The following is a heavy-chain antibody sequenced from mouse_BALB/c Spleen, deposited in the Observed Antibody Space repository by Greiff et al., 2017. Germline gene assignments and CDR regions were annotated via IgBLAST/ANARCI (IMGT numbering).Heavy chain of an antibody. D-gene: IGHD3-2*01. CDR1: GFTFTDYY. V-gene: IGHV7-3*02. CDR2: IRNKANGYTT. J-gene: IGHJ3*01. Sequence: EVKVEESGGGLVQPGGSLRLSCATSGFTFTDYYMSWVRQPPGKALEWLGFIRNKANGYTTEYSASVKGRFTISRDNSQSILYLQMNTLRAEDSATYYCARASDSSGYYAWFAYWGQGTLVTVSA. CDR3: ARASDSSGYYAWFAY.